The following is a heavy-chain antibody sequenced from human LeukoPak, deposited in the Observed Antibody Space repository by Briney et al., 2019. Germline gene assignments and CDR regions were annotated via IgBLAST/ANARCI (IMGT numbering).Heavy chain of an antibody. V-gene: IGHV4-30-2*01. CDR3: ARETSSGYNWFDP. D-gene: IGHD3-22*01. CDR2: IYHSGST. Sequence: TLFLTCTVSGGSISSSGYYWSWIRQPPGKGLEWIGYIYHSGSTYYNPSLKSRVTISVDRSKNQFSLKLSSVTAADTAVYYCARETSSGYNWFDPWGQGTLVTVSS. CDR1: GGSISSSGYY. J-gene: IGHJ5*02.